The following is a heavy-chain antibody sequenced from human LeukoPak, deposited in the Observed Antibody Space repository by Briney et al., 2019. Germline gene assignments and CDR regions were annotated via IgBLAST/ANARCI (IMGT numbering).Heavy chain of an antibody. CDR2: IIASGGTT. Sequence: PGESLRLSCTASGFPFSSYAMSWFRQTPEKGLEWVSSIIASGGTTYYADSVKGRFTISRDNSKNTVYLQMNTLRAEDTAVYYCPKDADIAVAVPFDYWGQGTLVTVSS. V-gene: IGHV3-23*01. D-gene: IGHD6-19*01. CDR3: PKDADIAVAVPFDY. CDR1: GFPFSSYA. J-gene: IGHJ4*02.